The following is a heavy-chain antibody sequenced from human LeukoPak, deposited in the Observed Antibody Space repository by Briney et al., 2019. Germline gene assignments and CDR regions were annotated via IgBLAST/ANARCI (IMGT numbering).Heavy chain of an antibody. CDR3: ARRGPYDFWSGYYRDAFDI. Sequence: PSETLSLTCAVYGGSFSGYYWSWIRQPPGKGLEWIGEINHSGSTNYNPSLESRVTISVDTSKNQFSLKPSSVTAADTAVYYCARRGPYDFWSGYYRDAFDIWGQGTMVTVSS. CDR1: GGSFSGYY. V-gene: IGHV4-34*01. J-gene: IGHJ3*02. D-gene: IGHD3-3*01. CDR2: INHSGST.